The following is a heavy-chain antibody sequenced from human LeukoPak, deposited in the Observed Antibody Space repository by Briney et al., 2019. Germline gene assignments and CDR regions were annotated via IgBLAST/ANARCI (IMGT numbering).Heavy chain of an antibody. Sequence: SETLSLTCTVPGGSISSYYWSWIRQPPGKGLEWIGYIYYSGSTNYNPSLKSRVTISVDTSKNQFSLKLSSVTAADTAVYYCAREVDTPMISETYYFDYWGQGTLVTVSS. D-gene: IGHD5-18*01. J-gene: IGHJ4*02. CDR1: GGSISSYY. V-gene: IGHV4-59*12. CDR3: AREVDTPMISETYYFDY. CDR2: IYYSGST.